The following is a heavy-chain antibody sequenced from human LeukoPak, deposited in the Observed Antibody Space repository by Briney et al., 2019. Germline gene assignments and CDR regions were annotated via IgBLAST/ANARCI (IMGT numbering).Heavy chain of an antibody. CDR1: GFTFSSYS. CDR3: AGGNREAY. J-gene: IGHJ4*02. V-gene: IGHV3-21*01. D-gene: IGHD1-26*01. Sequence: TGGSLRLSCAASGFTFSSYSMNWVRQAPGKGLEWVSSISSSSSYIYYADSVKGRFTISRDNAKNSLYLQMNSLRAEDSAVYYCAGGNREAYWGQGTLVTVSS. CDR2: ISSSSSYI.